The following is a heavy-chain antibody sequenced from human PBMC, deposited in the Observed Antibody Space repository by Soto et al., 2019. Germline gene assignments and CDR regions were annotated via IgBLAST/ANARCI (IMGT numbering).Heavy chain of an antibody. J-gene: IGHJ4*02. D-gene: IGHD2-15*01. V-gene: IGHV3-30*18. Sequence: QVQLVESGGGVVQPGRSLRLSCAASGFSFSNCGMYWVRQAPGKGLEWVAAISSDGSDKYYSESVKGRFTTSRDNSKNTLFLQMNSLRVEDTAVYYCVKGSEVARQELDYWGQGTLVTVSS. CDR2: ISSDGSDK. CDR1: GFSFSNCG. CDR3: VKGSEVARQELDY.